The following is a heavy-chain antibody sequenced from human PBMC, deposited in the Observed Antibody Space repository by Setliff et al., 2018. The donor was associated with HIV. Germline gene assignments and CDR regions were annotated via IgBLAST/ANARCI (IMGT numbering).Heavy chain of an antibody. CDR3: VRPNPTVLTDGYDI. CDR2: VTYTGRT. J-gene: IGHJ3*02. D-gene: IGHD4-17*01. CDR1: GGSTTSSTYY. Sequence: ETLSLTCTVSGGSTTSSTYYGGWIRQPPGRGLEWIGSVTYTGRTYYTPSLTTRVTISIDTSRNRFSLNLSSVTAADTAVYYCVRPNPTVLTDGYDIWGQGTKVTVSS. V-gene: IGHV4-39*01.